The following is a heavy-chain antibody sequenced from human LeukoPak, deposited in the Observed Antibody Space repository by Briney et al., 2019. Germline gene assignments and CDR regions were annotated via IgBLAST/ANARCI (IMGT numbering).Heavy chain of an antibody. CDR2: ISESGGST. Sequence: GGSLRLSCAASGFTFGSYAMSWVRQAPGKGLEWVSGISESGGSTYYADSVKGRFTISRDNSKNTLYLQMNSLRAEDTAVYYCARRAAGWYSGSYYDYWGQGTLVTVSS. CDR1: GFTFGSYA. CDR3: ARRAAGWYSGSYYDY. D-gene: IGHD1-26*01. V-gene: IGHV3-23*01. J-gene: IGHJ4*02.